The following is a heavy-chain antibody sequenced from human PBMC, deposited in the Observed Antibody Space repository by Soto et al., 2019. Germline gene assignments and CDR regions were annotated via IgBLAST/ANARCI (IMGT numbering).Heavy chain of an antibody. Sequence: PGESLKISCKGSGYSFTSYWIGWVRQMPGKGLEWMGIIYPGDSDTRYSPSFQGQVTISADKSISTAYLQWSSLKASDTAMYYWARGKRPYSSSGWFDPWGQGTLVTVSS. J-gene: IGHJ5*02. CDR2: IYPGDSDT. V-gene: IGHV5-51*01. D-gene: IGHD6-6*01. CDR1: GYSFTSYW. CDR3: ARGKRPYSSSGWFDP.